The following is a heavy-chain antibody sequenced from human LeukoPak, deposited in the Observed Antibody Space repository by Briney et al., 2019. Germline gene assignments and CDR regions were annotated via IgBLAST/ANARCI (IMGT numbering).Heavy chain of an antibody. CDR1: GYTFTGYY. V-gene: IGHV1-2*02. J-gene: IGHJ4*02. CDR3: ARARVDIVATIKGRGYFDY. D-gene: IGHD5-12*01. Sequence: ASVKVSCKASGYTFTGYYMHWVRQAPGQGLEWMGWINPNSGGTNYAQKFQGRVTMTRDTSTSTVYMELSSLRSEDTAVYYCARARVDIVATIKGRGYFDYWGQGTLVTVSS. CDR2: INPNSGGT.